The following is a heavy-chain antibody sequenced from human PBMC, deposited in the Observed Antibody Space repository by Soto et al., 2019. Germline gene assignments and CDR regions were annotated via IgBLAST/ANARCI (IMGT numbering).Heavy chain of an antibody. Sequence: LRLSCAASGFTFSSYAMSWVRQAPGRGLEWISSISSGSSYIYYAGSVKGRFTISRDNAKNSLFLQMNSLRADDTAVYYCARDILSGGAYPDSWGQGTKVTVSS. CDR2: ISSGSSYI. J-gene: IGHJ5*01. CDR3: ARDILSGGAYPDS. V-gene: IGHV3-21*01. CDR1: GFTFSSYA. D-gene: IGHD3-10*01.